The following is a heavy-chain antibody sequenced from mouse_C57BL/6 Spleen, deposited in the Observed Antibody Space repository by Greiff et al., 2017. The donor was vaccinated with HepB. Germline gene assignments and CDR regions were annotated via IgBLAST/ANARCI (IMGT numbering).Heavy chain of an antibody. J-gene: IGHJ2*01. D-gene: IGHD2-3*01. CDR2: IYPGDGDT. CDR3: ARVYDGYYYFDY. Sequence: ESGAELVKPGASVKISCKASGYAFSSYWMNWVKQRPGKGLEWIGQIYPGDGDTNYNGKFKGKATLTADKSSSTAYMQLSSLTSEDSAVYFCARVYDGYYYFDYWGQGTTLTVSS. CDR1: GYAFSSYW. V-gene: IGHV1-80*01.